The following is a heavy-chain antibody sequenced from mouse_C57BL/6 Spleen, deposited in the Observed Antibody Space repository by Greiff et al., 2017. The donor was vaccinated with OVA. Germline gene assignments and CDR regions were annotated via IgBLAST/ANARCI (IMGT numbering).Heavy chain of an antibody. CDR1: GYSFTGYY. CDR2: INPSTGGT. Sequence: VQLQQSGPELVKPGASVKMSCKASGYSFTGYYMNWVKQSPEKSLEWIGEINPSTGGTTYNQKFKAKATLTVDKSSSTAYMQLKSLTSEDSAVYYGARLYDYDEGDAWFAYWGQGTLVTVSA. D-gene: IGHD2-4*01. CDR3: ARLYDYDEGDAWFAY. J-gene: IGHJ3*01. V-gene: IGHV1-42*01.